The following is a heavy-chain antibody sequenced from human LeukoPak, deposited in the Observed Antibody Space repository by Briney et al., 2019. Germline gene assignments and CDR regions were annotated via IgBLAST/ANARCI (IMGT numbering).Heavy chain of an antibody. CDR3: ARTATDAFDI. D-gene: IGHD2-21*02. J-gene: IGHJ3*02. Sequence: GGSLRLSCATSGFTFSNYEMSWVRQTPGKGLVWVSRINAGGSSTSYADSVKGRFTISRDNAKNTLYLQMNSLRAEDTAVYYCARTATDAFDIWGQGTMVTVSS. V-gene: IGHV3-74*01. CDR2: INAGGSST. CDR1: GFTFSNYE.